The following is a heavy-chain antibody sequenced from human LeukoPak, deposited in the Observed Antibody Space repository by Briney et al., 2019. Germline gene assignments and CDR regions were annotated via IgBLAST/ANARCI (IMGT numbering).Heavy chain of an antibody. CDR3: VKPVAATLFNGLDV. V-gene: IGHV3-64D*06. CDR2: ISSDGGTT. Sequence: GGSLRLSCSASGFTFSSYAMHWGRQAPGKGLEYVSAISSDGGTTYYADSVKGRFTISRDSSKNTLYLQMSSLRADDTAVYYCVKPVAATLFNGLDVWGQGTTVTVSS. J-gene: IGHJ6*02. CDR1: GFTFSSYA. D-gene: IGHD2-15*01.